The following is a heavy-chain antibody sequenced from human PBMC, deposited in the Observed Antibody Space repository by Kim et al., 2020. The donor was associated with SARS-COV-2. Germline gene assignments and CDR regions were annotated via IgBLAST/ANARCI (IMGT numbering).Heavy chain of an antibody. CDR2: INPNTGNP. D-gene: IGHD3-22*01. V-gene: IGHV7-4-1*02. Sequence: ASVKVSCKASGYTFSSNAMNWVRQAPGQGLEWMGCINPNTGNPTYAQGFTGRFVFSLDTSVSTAYLQISSLKAEDTAVYYCARSVVYYYDTSDRSDALDIWGQGTMVTVSS. CDR3: ARSVVYYYDTSDRSDALDI. CDR1: GYTFSSNA. J-gene: IGHJ3*02.